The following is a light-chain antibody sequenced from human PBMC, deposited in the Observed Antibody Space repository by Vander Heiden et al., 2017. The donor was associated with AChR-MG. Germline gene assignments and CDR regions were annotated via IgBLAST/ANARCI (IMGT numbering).Light chain of an antibody. CDR1: SSNIGTNY. CDR3: GTWDTSLTVWV. Sequence: QSVLTQPPSVSAAPGQKVTISCSGSSSNIGTNYVSWFQQVPGTAPKLLIYDNNKRPSGIPDRFSGSKSATSATLGITGLQTGDEADYYCGTWDTSLTVWVFGGGTKVTVL. V-gene: IGLV1-51*01. CDR2: DNN. J-gene: IGLJ3*02.